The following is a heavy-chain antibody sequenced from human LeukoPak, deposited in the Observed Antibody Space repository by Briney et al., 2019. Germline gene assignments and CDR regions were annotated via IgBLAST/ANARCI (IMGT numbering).Heavy chain of an antibody. V-gene: IGHV1-69*13. CDR3: ARLFYYGSENNYSPVFYFDS. Sequence: GASVKVSCKASGGTFSSYTFNWVRQAPGQGLEWMGGIIPIFGALKYAQKFQGRVTITADESTSTAYMDLSSLRSEDTAVYYCARLFYYGSENNYSPVFYFDSWGQGIPVTVSS. D-gene: IGHD3-10*01. J-gene: IGHJ4*02. CDR2: IIPIFGAL. CDR1: GGTFSSYT.